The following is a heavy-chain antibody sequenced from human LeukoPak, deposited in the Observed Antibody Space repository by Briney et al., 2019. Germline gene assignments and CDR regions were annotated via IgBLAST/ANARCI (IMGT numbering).Heavy chain of an antibody. CDR1: GFTFSNYA. CDR2: ISYDGSNK. J-gene: IGHJ4*02. CDR3: ARDTSGYDPVDY. Sequence: GGSLRLSCVASGFTFSNYAMHWVRQAPGKGLEWVAVISYDGSNKYYADSVKGRFTISRDNSKNTLYLQMNSLRAEDTAVYYCARDTSGYDPVDYWGQGTLVTVSS. V-gene: IGHV3-30-3*01. D-gene: IGHD5-12*01.